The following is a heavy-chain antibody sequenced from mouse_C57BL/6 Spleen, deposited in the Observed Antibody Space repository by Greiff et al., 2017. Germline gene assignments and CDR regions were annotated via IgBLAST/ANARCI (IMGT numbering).Heavy chain of an antibody. Sequence: QVQLQQPGAELVRPGTSVKLSCKASGYTFTSYWMHWVKQRPGQGLEWIGVIDPSDSYTNYNQKFKGKATLTVDTSSSTAYMQLSSLTSEDSAVYYCARGGFITTVLFDYWGQGTTLTVSS. CDR2: IDPSDSYT. CDR1: GYTFTSYW. D-gene: IGHD1-1*01. J-gene: IGHJ2*01. V-gene: IGHV1-59*01. CDR3: ARGGFITTVLFDY.